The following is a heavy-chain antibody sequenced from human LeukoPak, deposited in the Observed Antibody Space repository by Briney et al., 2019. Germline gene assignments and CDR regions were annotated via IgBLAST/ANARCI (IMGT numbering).Heavy chain of an antibody. CDR2: IKRDGSQK. D-gene: IGHD1-1*01. Sequence: GGSLRLSCAASGFTFSSYAMSWVRQAPGKGLEWVAHIKRDGSQKYYLDSVKGRFIISRDNAKNSLYLQMNSLRVEDTAVYYCARLGLEVGGPNWFDPWGQGTLVTVSS. V-gene: IGHV3-7*01. J-gene: IGHJ5*02. CDR3: ARLGLEVGGPNWFDP. CDR1: GFTFSSYA.